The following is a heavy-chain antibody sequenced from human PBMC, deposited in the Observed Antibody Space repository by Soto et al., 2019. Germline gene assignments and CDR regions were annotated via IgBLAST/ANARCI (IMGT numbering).Heavy chain of an antibody. CDR2: IDWDDDK. J-gene: IGHJ4*02. CDR1: GFSLSTSGMC. Sequence: SGPTLVNPTQTLTLTCTFSGFSLSTSGMCVSWIRQPPGKALEWLALIDWDDDKYYSTSLKTRLTISKDTSKNQVVLTMTNMDPVDTATYYCAHGITGTTYRPQFDYWGQGTLVTVSS. V-gene: IGHV2-70*12. CDR3: AHGITGTTYRPQFDY. D-gene: IGHD1-7*01.